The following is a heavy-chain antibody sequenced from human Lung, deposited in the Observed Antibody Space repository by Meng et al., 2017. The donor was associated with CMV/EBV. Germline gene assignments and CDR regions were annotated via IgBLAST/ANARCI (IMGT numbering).Heavy chain of an antibody. CDR1: GGSISSYY. V-gene: IGHV4-59*01. CDR3: ARVHYVVSWFDP. D-gene: IGHD2-2*01. J-gene: IGHJ5*02. Sequence: QVQLQESGPGLVEPSETLSLTCTVSGGSISSYYWSWIRQPPGKGLEWMGYIYYSGSTNYNPSLKSRVTISVDTSKNQFSLKLSSVTAADTAVYYCARVHYVVSWFDPWGQGTLVTVSS. CDR2: IYYSGST.